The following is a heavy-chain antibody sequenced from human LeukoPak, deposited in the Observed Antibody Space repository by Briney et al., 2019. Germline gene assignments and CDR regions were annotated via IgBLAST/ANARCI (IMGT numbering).Heavy chain of an antibody. V-gene: IGHV4-30-4*08. CDR2: IYYSGST. CDR3: ALYGGRPGDIVVVPAVPTSAFDI. Sequence: KPSQTLSLTCTVSGGSISSGDYYWSWIRQPPGKGLEWIGYIYYSGSTYYNPSLKSRVTISVDTSKNQFSLKLSSVTAADTAVYYCALYGGRPGDIVVVPAVPTSAFDIWGQGTMVTVSS. CDR1: GGSISSGDYY. J-gene: IGHJ3*02. D-gene: IGHD2-2*01.